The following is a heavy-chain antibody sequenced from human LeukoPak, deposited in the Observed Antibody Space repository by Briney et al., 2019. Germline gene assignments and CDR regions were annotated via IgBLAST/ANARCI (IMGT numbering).Heavy chain of an antibody. V-gene: IGHV3-23*01. Sequence: GGSLRLSCAASGLTFSSYAMSWVRQAPGKGLEWVSAISGSTGRIYYADSVKGRFTISRDNSKNTLYLQMNSLRAEDTAVYYCARSSSGSGGYYVDVWGKGTTVTVSS. D-gene: IGHD1-26*01. J-gene: IGHJ6*03. CDR1: GLTFSSYA. CDR3: ARSSSGSGGYYVDV. CDR2: ISGSTGRI.